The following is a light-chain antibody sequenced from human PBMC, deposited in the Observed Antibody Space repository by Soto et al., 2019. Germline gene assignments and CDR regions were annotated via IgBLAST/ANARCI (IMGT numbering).Light chain of an antibody. V-gene: IGLV1-47*01. Sequence: QSVLTQPPSASGTPGQRVTISCSGSSSNIGSNYVYWYQQLPGTAPKLLIDRNNQRTSGVPDRVSGSKSGTSASLAISGLRSDDEANYYCAAWDDSLSGVVFGGGTKLTVL. CDR3: AAWDDSLSGVV. J-gene: IGLJ3*02. CDR2: RNN. CDR1: SSNIGSNY.